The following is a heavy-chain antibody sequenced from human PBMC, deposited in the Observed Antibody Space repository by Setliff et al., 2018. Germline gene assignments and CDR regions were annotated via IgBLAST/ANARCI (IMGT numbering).Heavy chain of an antibody. J-gene: IGHJ4*02. D-gene: IGHD3-16*01. Sequence: PSETLSLTCTVSGASTNSGDYYWSWIRQRPGKGLEWIGYISRSGNTKYNPSLKSRVAISIDTSKKQFSLKLNSVTAADTAVYYCARGGVLGTGDFDYWGQGTLVTVSS. CDR3: ARGGVLGTGDFDY. CDR1: GASTNSGDYY. V-gene: IGHV4-61*08. CDR2: ISRSGNT.